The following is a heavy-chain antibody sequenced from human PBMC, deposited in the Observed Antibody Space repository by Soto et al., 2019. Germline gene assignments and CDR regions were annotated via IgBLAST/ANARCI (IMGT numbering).Heavy chain of an antibody. CDR2: IIPILGLA. J-gene: IGHJ6*02. D-gene: IGHD1-26*01. CDR3: ASPSQRELLSLLSYGMDV. CDR1: GGTFSSYT. V-gene: IGHV1-69*02. Sequence: QVQLVQSGAEVKKPGSSVRVSCKASGGTFSSYTINWVRQAPGQGLEWMGRIIPILGLANYAQKFQGRATXXAXRATSTAYMELSSLRSEDTAVYYCASPSQRELLSLLSYGMDVWGQGTTVTVSS.